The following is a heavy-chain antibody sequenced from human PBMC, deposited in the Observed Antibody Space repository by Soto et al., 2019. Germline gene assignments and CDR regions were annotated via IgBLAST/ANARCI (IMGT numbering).Heavy chain of an antibody. D-gene: IGHD3-10*01. CDR3: ARKGITMFQGVILISWFDP. Sequence: QVQLVQSGAEVKKPGASVKVSCKASGYTFTSYDINWVRQATGQGLEWMGWMNPNSGNTGYAQKFQGRVTMTRNTSISTAYMELSSVRSEDTAVYYCARKGITMFQGVILISWFDPWGQGTLVTVSS. J-gene: IGHJ5*01. CDR1: GYTFTSYD. CDR2: MNPNSGNT. V-gene: IGHV1-8*01.